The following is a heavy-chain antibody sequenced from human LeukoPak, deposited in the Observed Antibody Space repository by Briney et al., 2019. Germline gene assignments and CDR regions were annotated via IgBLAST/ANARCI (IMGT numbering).Heavy chain of an antibody. J-gene: IGHJ4*02. CDR2: ISGSGGAT. CDR1: GYSISSGYY. V-gene: IGHV3-23*01. CDR3: ARGGVDHYGSGTYYLMYYFDH. D-gene: IGHD3-10*01. Sequence: ETLSLTCTVSGYSISSGYYWGWIRQPPGKGLEWVSGISGSGGATYYADSVKGRFTVSRDDPHNTLYLQMNSVRAEDTAVYFCARGGVDHYGSGTYYLMYYFDHWGQGALVTVSS.